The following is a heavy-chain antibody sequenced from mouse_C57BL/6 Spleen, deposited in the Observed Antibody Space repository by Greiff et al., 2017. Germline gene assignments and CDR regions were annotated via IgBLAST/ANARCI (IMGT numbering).Heavy chain of an antibody. CDR3: ARKGGYGNYVYAMDY. D-gene: IGHD2-1*01. J-gene: IGHJ4*01. CDR1: GYTFTSYW. Sequence: VQLQQPGTELVKPGASVKLSCKASGYTFTSYWMHWVKQRPGHGLEWIGNINPSNGGTNYNEKFKSKATLTVDKSSSTAYMQLSSLTSEDSAVYYCARKGGYGNYVYAMDYWGQGTSVTVAS. CDR2: INPSNGGT. V-gene: IGHV1-53*01.